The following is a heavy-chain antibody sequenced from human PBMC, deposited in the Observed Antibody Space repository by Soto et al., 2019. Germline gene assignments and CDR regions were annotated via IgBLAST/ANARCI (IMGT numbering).Heavy chain of an antibody. Sequence: SGPTLVNPTQTLTLTCTFSGFSLKTSGVCVSWIRQPPGKALEWLARIDWDDDKYYSTSLKTRLTISKDTSKNQVVLTMTNMDPVDTATYYCANIRCPLFGSGPSHSMDVGGKGTRVTVSS. D-gene: IGHD3-10*01. CDR3: ANIRCPLFGSGPSHSMDV. CDR2: IDWDDDK. V-gene: IGHV2-70*11. J-gene: IGHJ6*03. CDR1: GFSLKTSGVC.